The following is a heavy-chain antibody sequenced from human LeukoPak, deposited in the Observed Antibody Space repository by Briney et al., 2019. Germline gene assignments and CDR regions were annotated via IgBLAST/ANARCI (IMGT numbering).Heavy chain of an antibody. CDR1: GFTFSSYE. J-gene: IGHJ4*02. CDR2: ISSSGSTI. V-gene: IGHV3-48*03. CDR3: ARDRCSGGSCGLDY. D-gene: IGHD2-15*01. Sequence: GGSLRLSCTASGFTFSSYEMNWVRQAPGKGLEWVSYISSSGSTIYYADSVKGRFTISRDNAKNSLYLQMNSLRAEDTAVYYCARDRCSGGSCGLDYWGQGTLVTVSS.